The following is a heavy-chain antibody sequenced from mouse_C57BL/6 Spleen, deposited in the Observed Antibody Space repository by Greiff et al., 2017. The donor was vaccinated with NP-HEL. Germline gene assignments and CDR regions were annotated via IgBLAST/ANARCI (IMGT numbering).Heavy chain of an antibody. Sequence: QVHVKQSGAELVKPGASVKISCKASGYAFSSYWMNWVKQRPGKGLEWIGQIYPGDGDTNYNGKFKGKATLTADKSSSTAYMQLSSLTSEDSAVYFCASNYYGSSYYFDYWGQGTTLTVSS. D-gene: IGHD1-1*01. CDR2: IYPGDGDT. CDR3: ASNYYGSSYYFDY. V-gene: IGHV1-80*01. J-gene: IGHJ2*01. CDR1: GYAFSSYW.